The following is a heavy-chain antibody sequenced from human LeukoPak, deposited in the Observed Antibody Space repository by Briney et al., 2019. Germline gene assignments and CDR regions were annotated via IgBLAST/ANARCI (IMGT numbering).Heavy chain of an antibody. V-gene: IGHV4-30-2*01. J-gene: IGHJ5*02. Sequence: SETLSLTCAVSGDSLSSSSRYSWSWIRQPPGKGLEWIGYIYHGGSTHYNPSLKSRVTISVDRSKNQFSLNLNSATAADTAVYYCARVVVSVTRYFDPWGQGTLVTVSS. CDR2: IYHGGST. CDR3: ARVVVSVTRYFDP. D-gene: IGHD2-15*01. CDR1: GDSLSSSSRYS.